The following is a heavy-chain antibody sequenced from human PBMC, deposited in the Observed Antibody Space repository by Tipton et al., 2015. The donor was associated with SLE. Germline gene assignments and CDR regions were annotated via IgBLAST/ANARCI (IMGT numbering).Heavy chain of an antibody. D-gene: IGHD2-2*03. Sequence: SLRLSCAASGFTFSTYAMHWVRQAPGKGLEWVAVISYGGSNKSYADSVKGRFTISRDNSKNTLYLQMNSLRPEDTAVYYCARDGYCSSTACHKGFGYWGQGTPVPVSS. J-gene: IGHJ4*02. CDR1: GFTFSTYA. CDR3: ARDGYCSSTACHKGFGY. V-gene: IGHV3-30*04. CDR2: ISYGGSNK.